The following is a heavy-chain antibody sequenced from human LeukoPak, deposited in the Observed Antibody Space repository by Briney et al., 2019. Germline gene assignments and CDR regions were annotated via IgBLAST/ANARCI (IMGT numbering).Heavy chain of an antibody. CDR3: ARSRAFNSGAFDP. CDR2: IYDSGST. CDR1: GGSISSGGYY. V-gene: IGHV4-39*07. J-gene: IGHJ5*02. Sequence: TPSQTLSLTCTVSGGSISSGGYYWSWIRQPPGKGLEWIGSIYDSGSTNYNPSLKSRVTISVDTSKNQFSLRLNSVTAADTAVYYCARSRAFNSGAFDPWGQGSLVTVSS. D-gene: IGHD1-26*01.